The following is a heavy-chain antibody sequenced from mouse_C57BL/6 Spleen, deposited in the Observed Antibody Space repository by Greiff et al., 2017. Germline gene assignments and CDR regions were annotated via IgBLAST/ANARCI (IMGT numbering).Heavy chain of an antibody. D-gene: IGHD2-1*01. J-gene: IGHJ4*01. Sequence: QVQLQQPGAELVRPGSSVKLSCKASGYTFTSYWMDWVKQRPGQGLEWIGNIYPSDSETHYNQKFKDKATLTVDKSSSTAYMQLSSLTSEDSAVYYCARKDLLFYAMDYWGQGTSVTVSS. CDR2: IYPSDSET. CDR1: GYTFTSYW. V-gene: IGHV1-61*01. CDR3: ARKDLLFYAMDY.